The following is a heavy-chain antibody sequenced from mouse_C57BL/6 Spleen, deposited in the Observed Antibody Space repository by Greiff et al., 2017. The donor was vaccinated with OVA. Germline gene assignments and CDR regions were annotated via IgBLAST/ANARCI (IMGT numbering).Heavy chain of an antibody. CDR3: ARGNSNYFYYAMDY. Sequence: QVQLKQPGAELVKPGASVTLSCKASGYTFTSYWMQWVKQRPGQGLEWIGEIDPSDSYTTYNQKFKGKATLTVDTSSSTAYMQLSSLTSEDSAVYYCARGNSNYFYYAMDYWGQGTSVTVSS. CDR1: GYTFTSYW. J-gene: IGHJ4*01. CDR2: IDPSDSYT. D-gene: IGHD2-5*01. V-gene: IGHV1-50*01.